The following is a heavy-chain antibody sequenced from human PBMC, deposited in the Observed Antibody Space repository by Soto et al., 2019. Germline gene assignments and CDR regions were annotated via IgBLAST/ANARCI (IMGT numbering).Heavy chain of an antibody. Sequence: GASVKVSCKASGYTFTSYGISWVRQAPGQGLEWMGWISAYNGNTNYAQKLQGKVTMTTDTSTSTAYMELRSLRSDDTAVYYCARYYYYSSGYYLPLDYYYGMDVWGQGTTVTVSS. J-gene: IGHJ6*02. D-gene: IGHD3-22*01. CDR2: ISAYNGNT. CDR3: ARYYYYSSGYYLPLDYYYGMDV. CDR1: GYTFTSYG. V-gene: IGHV1-18*01.